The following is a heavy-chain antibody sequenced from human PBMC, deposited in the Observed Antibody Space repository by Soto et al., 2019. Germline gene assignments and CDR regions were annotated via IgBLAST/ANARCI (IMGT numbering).Heavy chain of an antibody. J-gene: IGHJ4*02. V-gene: IGHV4-59*01. CDR1: GGSISSYY. D-gene: IGHD5-18*01. Sequence: PSETLSLTCTVSGGSISSYYWSWIRQPPGKGLEWIGYIYYSGSTNYNPSLKSRVTIAVDTSKNQFSLKLSSVTAADTALYYCVGYSYGRSFDYWGQGTLVTVSS. CDR2: IYYSGST. CDR3: VGYSYGRSFDY.